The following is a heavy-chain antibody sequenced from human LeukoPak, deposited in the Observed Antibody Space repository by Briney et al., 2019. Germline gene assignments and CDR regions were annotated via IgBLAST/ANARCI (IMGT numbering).Heavy chain of an antibody. CDR2: ISGSGGST. CDR3: AKDTGSVVVIYFDY. J-gene: IGHJ4*02. CDR1: GFTFSSYA. V-gene: IGHV3-23*01. D-gene: IGHD3-22*01. Sequence: GGSLRLSCAASGFTFSSYAMRWVRQAPGKGLEWVSAISGSGGSTYYADSVKGRFTISRDNSKNTLYLQMNSLRAEDTAVYYCAKDTGSVVVIYFDYWGQGTLVTVSS.